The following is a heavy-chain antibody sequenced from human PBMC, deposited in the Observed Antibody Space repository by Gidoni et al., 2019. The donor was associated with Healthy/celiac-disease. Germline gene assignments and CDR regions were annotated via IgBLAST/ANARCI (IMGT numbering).Heavy chain of an antibody. CDR3: ARGRDYYGSGSYGLDAFDI. CDR2: IYHSGST. CDR1: GGSISSGGYS. V-gene: IGHV4-30-2*01. D-gene: IGHD3-10*01. Sequence: QLQLQESGSGLVKPSQTLSLTCAVSGGSISSGGYSWSWIRQPPGKGLEWIGYIYHSGSTYDNPSLKSRVTISVDRSKNQFSLKLSSVTAADTAVYYCARGRDYYGSGSYGLDAFDIWGQGTMVTVSS. J-gene: IGHJ3*02.